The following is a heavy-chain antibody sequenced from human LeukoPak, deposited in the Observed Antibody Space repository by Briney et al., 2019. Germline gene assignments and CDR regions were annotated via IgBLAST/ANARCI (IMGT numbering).Heavy chain of an antibody. CDR2: IYHSGST. CDR1: GGSISSSNW. CDR3: ARDLGSRSSWHFDY. V-gene: IGHV4-4*02. J-gene: IGHJ4*02. D-gene: IGHD2-2*01. Sequence: PSETLSLTCAVSGGSISSSNWWSWVRQPPGKGLEWIGEIYHSGSTNYNPSLKSRVTISVDKSKNQFSLKLSSVTAADTAVYYCARDLGSRSSWHFDYWGQGTLVTVSS.